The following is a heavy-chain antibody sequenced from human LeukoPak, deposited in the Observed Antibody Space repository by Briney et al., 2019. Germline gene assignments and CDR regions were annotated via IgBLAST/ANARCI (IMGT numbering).Heavy chain of an antibody. CDR2: IYHSGAT. CDR1: GGSISNGNW. Sequence: PSGTLSLTCVVSGGSISNGNWWSWVRQSPGKGLGWIADIYHSGATAHNSSLQSRITISLDKSKNQFSLKLTSVTAADTAMYYCARVGRGSGDFIHPFDIWGPGTMVSVSS. D-gene: IGHD3-10*01. J-gene: IGHJ3*02. CDR3: ARVGRGSGDFIHPFDI. V-gene: IGHV4-4*02.